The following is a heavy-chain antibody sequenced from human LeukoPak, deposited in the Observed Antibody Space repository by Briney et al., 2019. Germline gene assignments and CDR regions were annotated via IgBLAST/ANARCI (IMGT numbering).Heavy chain of an antibody. CDR1: GYTFTSNY. V-gene: IGHV1-46*01. Sequence: ASVKVSCKASGYTFTSNYIHWVRQAPGQGLEWMGMIYARDGSTSYAQKFQGRVTVTRDTSTSTVHMELSGLRSEDTAVYYCARDQEGFDYWGQGTLVTVSS. J-gene: IGHJ4*02. CDR3: ARDQEGFDY. CDR2: IYARDGST.